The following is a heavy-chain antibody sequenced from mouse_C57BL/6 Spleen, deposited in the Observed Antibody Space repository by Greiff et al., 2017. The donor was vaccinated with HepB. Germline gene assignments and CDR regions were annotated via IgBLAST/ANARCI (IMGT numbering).Heavy chain of an antibody. D-gene: IGHD2-2*01. J-gene: IGHJ3*01. CDR3: ARGVAVTTGPSWFAY. V-gene: IGHV1-4*01. CDR2: INPSSGYT. Sequence: QVQLQQSGAELARPGASVKMSCKASGYTFTSYTMHWVNQRPGQGLEWIGYINPSSGYTKYNQKFKDKATLTADKSSSKAYMQLSSLTSEDSAVYYCARGVAVTTGPSWFAYWGQGTLVTVSA. CDR1: GYTFTSYT.